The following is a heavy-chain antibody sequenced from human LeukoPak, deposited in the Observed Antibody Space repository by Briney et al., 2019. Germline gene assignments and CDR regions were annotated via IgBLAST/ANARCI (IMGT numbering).Heavy chain of an antibody. CDR1: AGSISSYY. CDR3: ARQAYDTGYDAFDI. D-gene: IGHD3-22*01. CDR2: IYSSGST. Sequence: SETLSLTCSVSAGSISSYYWSWIRQPAGKGREWIGRIYSSGSTNYNPSLKSRVTMSVDASKNHFSLKLTSVTAADTAIYYCARQAYDTGYDAFDIWGQGTMVTVSS. J-gene: IGHJ3*02. V-gene: IGHV4-4*07.